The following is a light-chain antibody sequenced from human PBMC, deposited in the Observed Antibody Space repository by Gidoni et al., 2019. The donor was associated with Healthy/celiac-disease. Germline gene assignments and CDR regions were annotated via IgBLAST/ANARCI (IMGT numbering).Light chain of an antibody. J-gene: IGLJ3*02. V-gene: IGLV2-11*01. Sequence: QSALTQPRSVSGSPGQSVTISCTGTSSNVGGYDYVSLYQQYPGKAPKLMIFDVSKRPSGVPDRFSCSKSGNTASLTISGLQAEDEGDYYCCSYTGTWVFGGGTTLTVL. CDR3: CSYTGTWV. CDR2: DVS. CDR1: SSNVGGYDY.